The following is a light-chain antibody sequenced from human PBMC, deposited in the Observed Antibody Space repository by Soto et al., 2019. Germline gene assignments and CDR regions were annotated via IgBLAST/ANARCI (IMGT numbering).Light chain of an antibody. CDR3: QQYHSDPIT. CDR1: QRVYSN. J-gene: IGKJ5*01. V-gene: IGKV3-15*01. CDR2: GAS. Sequence: EILMTQSPDTLSVSPGESATLSCGASQRVYSNLAWYQQRPGQAPRLLIYGASTRATGVPARFSGRGSGTEFTLTISGLQSEDFAVYYCQQYHSDPITFGQGTRLEIK.